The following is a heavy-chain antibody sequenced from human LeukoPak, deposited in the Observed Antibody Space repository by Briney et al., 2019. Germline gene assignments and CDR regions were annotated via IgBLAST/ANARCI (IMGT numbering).Heavy chain of an antibody. V-gene: IGHV1-69*06. CDR3: ARDRRQLVRSNWFDP. Sequence: SVKVSCKASGGTFSSYAISWVRQAPGQGLEWMGGIIPIFGTANYAQKFQGRVTITADKSTSTAYMELSSLRSEDTAVYYCARDRRQLVRSNWFDPWGQGTLVTVSS. J-gene: IGHJ5*02. CDR2: IIPIFGTA. D-gene: IGHD6-13*01. CDR1: GGTFSSYA.